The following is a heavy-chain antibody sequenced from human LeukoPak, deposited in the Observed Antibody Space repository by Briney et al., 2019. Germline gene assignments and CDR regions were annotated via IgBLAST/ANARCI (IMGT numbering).Heavy chain of an antibody. D-gene: IGHD2-2*01. CDR2: INHSGST. Sequence: SETLSLTCAVYGGSFSGYYWSWVRQPPGKGLEWIGEINHSGSTNYNPSLKSRVTISVDTSKNQFSLKLSSVTAADTALYYCAIHYTEDIVVGPAASPETRNNWFDPWGQGTLVTVSS. J-gene: IGHJ5*02. CDR1: GGSFSGYY. CDR3: AIHYTEDIVVGPAASPETRNNWFDP. V-gene: IGHV4-34*01.